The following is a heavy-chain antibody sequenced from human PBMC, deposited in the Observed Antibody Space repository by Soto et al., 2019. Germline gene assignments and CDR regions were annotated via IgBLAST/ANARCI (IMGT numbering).Heavy chain of an antibody. Sequence: VQLLESGGDLVQPGGSLRLSCVASGFILNNYAMSWVRQAPGKGLEWVSTIGGTDGDSDGVPWYEDSVKGRFTISSDSSAHTLLLHMDNLRVEASALYNCVKRARNRGAFAFWGQGITVVVSS. J-gene: IGHJ3*01. D-gene: IGHD3-16*01. CDR2: IGGTDGDSDGVP. CDR3: VKRARNRGAFAF. V-gene: IGHV3-23*01. CDR1: GFILNNYA.